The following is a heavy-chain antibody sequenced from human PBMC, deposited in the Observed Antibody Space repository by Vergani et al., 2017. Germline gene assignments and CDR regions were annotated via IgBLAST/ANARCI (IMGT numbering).Heavy chain of an antibody. D-gene: IGHD5-12*01. CDR1: GFTFNHYA. CDR2: ISGSGGST. V-gene: IGHV3-23*01. J-gene: IGHJ6*02. CDR3: AKANPRNSGYDYLYYYHAMDV. Sequence: EVQLLESGGDLVQPGGSLSLSCAASGFTFNHYAMNWFRQAPGKGLEWVSGISGSGGSTYYAGSVKGRFTISRDSSKNTLYLQMNSLSAGDTAVYYCAKANPRNSGYDYLYYYHAMDVWGQGTTVTVSS.